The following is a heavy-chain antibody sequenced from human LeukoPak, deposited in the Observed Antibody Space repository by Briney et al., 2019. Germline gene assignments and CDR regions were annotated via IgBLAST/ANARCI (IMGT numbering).Heavy chain of an antibody. Sequence: SETLSLTCSVYGASLRDFYWNWIRQAPGKGLEWIGEIYHSGRTSHNPSLTSRVSMSLDTSTIQVSLKMTAVTAADTAVYYCARAPAYHYDSSGYCLDYWGQGSMVTVS. D-gene: IGHD3-22*01. J-gene: IGHJ4*02. CDR1: GASLRDFY. CDR2: IYHSGRT. CDR3: ARAPAYHYDSSGYCLDY. V-gene: IGHV4-34*01.